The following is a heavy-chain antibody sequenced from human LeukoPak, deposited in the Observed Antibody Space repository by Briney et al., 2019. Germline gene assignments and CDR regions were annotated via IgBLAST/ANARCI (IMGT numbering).Heavy chain of an antibody. Sequence: ASVKVSCKASGYTFTGYYMHWVRQAPGRGLEWMGWINPNSGGTNYAQMLQGRVTMTTDTSTSTAYMELRSLRSDDTAVYYCATNAEYDSSGYYFDYWGQGTLVTVSS. V-gene: IGHV1-2*02. D-gene: IGHD3-22*01. CDR2: INPNSGGT. CDR1: GYTFTGYY. J-gene: IGHJ4*02. CDR3: ATNAEYDSSGYYFDY.